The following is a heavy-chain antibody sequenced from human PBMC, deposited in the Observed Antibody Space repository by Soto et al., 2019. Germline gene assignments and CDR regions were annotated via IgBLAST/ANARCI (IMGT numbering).Heavy chain of an antibody. CDR2: ISAYKVNT. J-gene: IGHJ4*02. CDR3: ARVRWELPHSDFDY. Sequence: ASVKVSCKASGYTFTSYGNSWVRQAPGQGLEWMGWISAYKVNTYYAQKLQGRVTMTTDTSTSTAYMEMRSLRSDDTAVYYCARVRWELPHSDFDYCGQGTLTTVSS. D-gene: IGHD1-26*01. CDR1: GYTFTSYG. V-gene: IGHV1-18*01.